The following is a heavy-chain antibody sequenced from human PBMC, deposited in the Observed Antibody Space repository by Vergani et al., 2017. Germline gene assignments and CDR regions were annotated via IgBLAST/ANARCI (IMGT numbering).Heavy chain of an antibody. CDR1: GYTLTELS. D-gene: IGHD5-12*01. CDR3: ATELDTVATILDPRSGAFDI. V-gene: IGHV1-24*01. CDR2: FDPEDGET. J-gene: IGHJ3*02. Sequence: QVQLVQSGAEVKKPGASVKVSCTVSGYTLTELSMHWVRQAPGKGLEWMGGFDPEDGETIYAQKFQGRVTMTEDTSTDTAYMELSSLRSEDTAVYYCATELDTVATILDPRSGAFDIWGQGTMVTVSS.